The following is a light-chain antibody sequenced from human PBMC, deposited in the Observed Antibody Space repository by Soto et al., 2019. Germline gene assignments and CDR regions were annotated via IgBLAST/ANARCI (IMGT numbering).Light chain of an antibody. CDR2: DAS. CDR1: QTISGW. V-gene: IGKV1-5*01. J-gene: IGKJ1*01. CDR3: QQYNTYWT. Sequence: DIKMTQSPSTLSASVGDTVTITCRASQTISGWLAWYQQRPGKAPNLLIFDASTLESGVPSRFSGSGSGTEFTLTINSLQPDDFATYYCQQYNTYWTFGQGTKVDI.